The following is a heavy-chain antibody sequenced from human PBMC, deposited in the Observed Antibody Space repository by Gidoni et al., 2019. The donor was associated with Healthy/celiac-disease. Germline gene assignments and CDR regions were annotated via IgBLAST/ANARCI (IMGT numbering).Heavy chain of an antibody. Sequence: EVQLVESGGGLVQPGGSLRRSCAAYGFPFSSYSMNWVRQAPGKGLAGVSYISSSSSTLYYADSVKGRFTISRDNAKNSLYLQMNSLRAEDTAVYYCARILSYSSSWRERYYYYGMDVWGQGTTVTVSS. J-gene: IGHJ6*02. CDR3: ARILSYSSSWRERYYYYGMDV. D-gene: IGHD6-13*01. CDR2: ISSSSSTL. CDR1: GFPFSSYS. V-gene: IGHV3-48*01.